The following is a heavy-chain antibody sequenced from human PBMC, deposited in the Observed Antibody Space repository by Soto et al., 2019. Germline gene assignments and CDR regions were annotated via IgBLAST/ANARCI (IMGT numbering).Heavy chain of an antibody. CDR2: INDSGST. Sequence: QVQLQQWGAGLLKPSETLSLTCAVYGGSFSGYYWSWIRQPPGKGLERIGEINDSGSTNYNPSLKSGVTIAVDTTKNQFSLKLNCVTAADTAVYYCARGVGYCSSTSCYLYRKNLYYYYYYMDVWGKGTTVTVSS. CDR1: GGSFSGYY. V-gene: IGHV4-34*01. D-gene: IGHD2-2*01. CDR3: ARGVGYCSSTSCYLYRKNLYYYYYYMDV. J-gene: IGHJ6*03.